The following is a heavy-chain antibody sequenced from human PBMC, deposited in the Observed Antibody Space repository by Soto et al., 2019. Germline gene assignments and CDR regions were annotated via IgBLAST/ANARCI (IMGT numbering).Heavy chain of an antibody. D-gene: IGHD6-19*01. CDR2: IYHGGST. Sequence: QLQLQESGSGLVKPSQTLSLTCAVSGGSISSGGYSWSWIRQPPGKGLEWIGYIYHGGSTYYNPSPKSRGTISVDRSKNQFSLKLSSVTAADTAVYYCARAGGLGAVAVDYWGQGTLVTVSS. V-gene: IGHV4-30-2*01. J-gene: IGHJ4*02. CDR3: ARAGGLGAVAVDY. CDR1: GGSISSGGYS.